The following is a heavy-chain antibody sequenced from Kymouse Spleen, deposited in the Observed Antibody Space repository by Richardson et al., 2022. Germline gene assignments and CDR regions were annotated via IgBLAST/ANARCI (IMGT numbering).Heavy chain of an antibody. CDR1: GFTFSSYG. J-gene: IGHJ4*02. CDR2: ISYDGSNK. CDR3: AKAQPRYFDPEFDY. V-gene: IGHV3-30*18. Sequence: QVQLVESGGGVVQPGRSLRLSCAASGFTFSSYGMHWVRQAPGKGLEWVAVISYDGSNKYYADSVKGRFTISRDNSKNTLYLQMNSLRAEDTAVYYCAKAQPRYFDPEFDYWGQGTLVTVSS. D-gene: IGHD3-9*01.